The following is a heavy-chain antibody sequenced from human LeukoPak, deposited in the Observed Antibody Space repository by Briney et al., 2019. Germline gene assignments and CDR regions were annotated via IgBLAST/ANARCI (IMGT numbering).Heavy chain of an antibody. CDR1: GFTFSSYS. J-gene: IGHJ4*02. CDR3: AARPRDGSS. Sequence: PGGSLRLSCAASGFTFSSYSMNWVRQAPGKGLEWVSSISSSSSYIYHADSVKGRFTISRDNAKNSLYLQMNSLRAEDTAVYYCAARPRDGSSWGQGTLVTVSS. D-gene: IGHD2-15*01. CDR2: ISSSSSYI. V-gene: IGHV3-21*01.